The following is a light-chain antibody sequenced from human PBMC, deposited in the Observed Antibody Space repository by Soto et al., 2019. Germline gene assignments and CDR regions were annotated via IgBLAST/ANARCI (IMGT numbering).Light chain of an antibody. Sequence: EIVMTQSPATLSVSPGESATLSCRASQSISSELAWYQQKPGQPPRLLIYGASTRATGVPARFTGSGSGSDFTLTISGLQSEDCAVYYCQQGHNWPLTFGQGTRLEI. CDR2: GAS. CDR3: QQGHNWPLT. CDR1: QSISSE. J-gene: IGKJ2*01. V-gene: IGKV3-15*01.